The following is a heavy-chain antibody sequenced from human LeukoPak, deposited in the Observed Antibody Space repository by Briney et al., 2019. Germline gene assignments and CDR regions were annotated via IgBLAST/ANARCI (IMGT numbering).Heavy chain of an antibody. Sequence: QAGGSLRLSCAASGFTFSSYGMHWVRQAPGKGLEWVAVISYDGSNKYYADSVKGRFTISRDNSKNTLYLQMNSLRAEDTAVYYCAREGNRGGIVVVPAAIIYGMDVWGQGTTVTVSS. CDR3: AREGNRGGIVVVPAAIIYGMDV. V-gene: IGHV3-30*03. CDR2: ISYDGSNK. CDR1: GFTFSSYG. D-gene: IGHD2-2*01. J-gene: IGHJ6*02.